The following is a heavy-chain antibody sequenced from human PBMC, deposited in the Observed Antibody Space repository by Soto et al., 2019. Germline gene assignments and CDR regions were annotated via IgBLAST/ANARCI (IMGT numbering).Heavy chain of an antibody. J-gene: IGHJ4*02. Sequence: QVQLQESGPGLLKPSETLSLTCTVSGASMRNYYWSWIRQPAGKGLEWIGRIFGSGETYYNPSLKSRIILSVDLSKSQFSLELTSVTAADTAVYFCVREGDYSDNNGYPLFDYWGQGTLVNVSP. CDR3: VREGDYSDNNGYPLFDY. V-gene: IGHV4-4*07. CDR1: GASMRNYY. CDR2: IFGSGET. D-gene: IGHD3-22*01.